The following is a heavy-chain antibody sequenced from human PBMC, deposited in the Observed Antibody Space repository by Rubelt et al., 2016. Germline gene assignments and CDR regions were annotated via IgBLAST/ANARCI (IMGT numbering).Heavy chain of an antibody. J-gene: IGHJ5*02. V-gene: IGHV4-34*01. CDR3: ARGLARAAAAPRRLWFDP. D-gene: IGHD6-13*01. Sequence: QVQLQQWCAGLLKPSYTLSLTCPVYGGSFSGYYWSWIRPPPGKGLEWIGEINHSGSTNYNPSLQSRVTIVVDTAKNQFYLKLSSVTAADTAVYYCARGLARAAAAPRRLWFDPWGQGTLVTVSS. CDR1: GGSFSGYY. CDR2: INHSGST.